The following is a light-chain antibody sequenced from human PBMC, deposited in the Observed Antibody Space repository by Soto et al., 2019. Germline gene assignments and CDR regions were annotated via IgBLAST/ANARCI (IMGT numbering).Light chain of an antibody. J-gene: IGKJ4*01. V-gene: IGKV3-15*01. Sequence: EIVLTQSPGTLSLSPGERATLSCRDSKSVTNYLAWYQQKPGQAPRLLIYHASTRDAGIPAMFNGGGSGTELTLTISSLQSEDFALSYCQQFHNWPLSFGGGTKVDIK. CDR3: QQFHNWPLS. CDR2: HAS. CDR1: KSVTNY.